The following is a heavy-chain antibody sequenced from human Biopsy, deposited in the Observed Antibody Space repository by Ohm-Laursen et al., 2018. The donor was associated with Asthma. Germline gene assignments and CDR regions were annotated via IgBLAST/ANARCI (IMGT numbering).Heavy chain of an antibody. CDR2: IYYSGST. CDR3: ARAQDYYDSRGYYRSFDY. CDR1: YGSITSGGYY. Sequence: SDTLPLTCTVSYGSITSGGYYWTWIRQHPGKGLEWIGFIYYSGSTYYNPSLKSRVSISIDTSKNQFSLKLSSVTAADTAVYYCARAQDYYDSRGYYRSFDYWGQGTLVTVSS. V-gene: IGHV4-31*03. D-gene: IGHD3-22*01. J-gene: IGHJ4*02.